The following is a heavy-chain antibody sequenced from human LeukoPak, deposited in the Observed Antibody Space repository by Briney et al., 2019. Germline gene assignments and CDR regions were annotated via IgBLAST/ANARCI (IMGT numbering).Heavy chain of an antibody. CDR3: ARGAGYNYPYCFDY. D-gene: IGHD5-24*01. CDR2: IYGGGNI. Sequence: GGSLRLSCAASGFTVSSNYMNWVRQAPGKGLEWVSVIYGGGNIYYADSVKGRYTISRDNSKNTLYLQMNSLRAEDTAVYYCARGAGYNYPYCFDYWGQGTLVTVSS. V-gene: IGHV3-53*01. CDR1: GFTVSSNY. J-gene: IGHJ4*02.